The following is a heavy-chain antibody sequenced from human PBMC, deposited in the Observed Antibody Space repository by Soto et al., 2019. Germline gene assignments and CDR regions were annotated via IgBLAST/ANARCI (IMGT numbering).Heavy chain of an antibody. D-gene: IGHD1-20*01. CDR2: INHSRST. Sequence: QVQLQQWGAGLLKPSETLSLTCAVYGGSFSGYYWRWIRQPPGKGLEWIGEINHSRSTNYNPSLKSRVTISVDTSKNQFSLKLSSVTAADTTVYYCASLTGLDYYGMDVWGQGTTVTGSS. J-gene: IGHJ6*02. CDR3: ASLTGLDYYGMDV. V-gene: IGHV4-34*01. CDR1: GGSFSGYY.